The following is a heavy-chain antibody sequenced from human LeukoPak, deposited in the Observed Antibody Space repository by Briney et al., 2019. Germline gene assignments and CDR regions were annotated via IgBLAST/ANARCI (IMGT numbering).Heavy chain of an antibody. CDR3: TTDSVGR. CDR2: IKSKTDGGPT. Sequence: PGGSLRLSCAASGFTFSDTWMSWVRQAPGKGLEWVGRIKSKTDGGPTDYAAAVKGRFTISRDDSENTLYLQMDSLKTEDTAVYYCTTDSVGRWGQGTLVTVSS. V-gene: IGHV3-15*01. J-gene: IGHJ5*02. CDR1: GFTFSDTW.